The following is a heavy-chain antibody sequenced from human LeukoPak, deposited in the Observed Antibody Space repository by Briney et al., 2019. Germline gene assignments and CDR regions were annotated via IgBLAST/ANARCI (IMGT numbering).Heavy chain of an antibody. CDR2: IYYSGST. V-gene: IGHV4-59*08. Sequence: SETLSLTCTVSGGSISSYYWSWIRQPPGKGLEWIGYIYYSGSTNYNPSLKSRVTISVDTSKNQFSLKLSSVTAADTAVYYCARPYYYDSRIDPWGQGTLVTVSS. CDR1: GGSISSYY. D-gene: IGHD3-22*01. CDR3: ARPYYYDSRIDP. J-gene: IGHJ5*02.